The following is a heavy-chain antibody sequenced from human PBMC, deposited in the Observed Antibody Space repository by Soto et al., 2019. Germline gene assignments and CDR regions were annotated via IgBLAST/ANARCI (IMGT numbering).Heavy chain of an antibody. CDR1: GFTFRDHY. CDR2: IRNKANSYTT. Sequence: EVQVVESGGDLVQPGGSLRLSCAASGFTFRDHYMDWVRQAPGKGLEWVGRIRNKANSYTTEYAASVKGRFTISRDDSLNSLYLQMNSLKTEDTAVYYCARVRSSSWGLDAFDMWGQGTMVTVSS. CDR3: ARVRSSSWGLDAFDM. J-gene: IGHJ3*02. V-gene: IGHV3-72*01. D-gene: IGHD6-13*01.